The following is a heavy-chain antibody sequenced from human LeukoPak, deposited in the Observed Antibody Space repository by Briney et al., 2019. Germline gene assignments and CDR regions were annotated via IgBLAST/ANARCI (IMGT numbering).Heavy chain of an antibody. D-gene: IGHD6-19*01. V-gene: IGHV3-53*05. CDR1: GFTVSSNY. J-gene: IGHJ4*02. Sequence: GGSLRLSCAASGFTVSSNYMSWVRQAPGKGLEWVSIIYSGGSTFYADSVKGRFTISRDNSKNTLYLQMNSLRAEDTAVYYCARQGGWQYRFDYWGQGTLVTVSS. CDR3: ARQGGWQYRFDY. CDR2: IYSGGST.